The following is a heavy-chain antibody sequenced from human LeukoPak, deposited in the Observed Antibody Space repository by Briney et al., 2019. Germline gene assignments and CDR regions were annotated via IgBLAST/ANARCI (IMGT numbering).Heavy chain of an antibody. CDR2: IYYSGST. CDR1: GGSISSYY. CDR3: ARHTSSGYYYDAYYFDY. D-gene: IGHD3-22*01. J-gene: IGHJ4*02. Sequence: SETLSLTCTVSGGSISSYYWSWIRQPPGKGLEWIGYIYYSGSTNYNPSPKSRVTISVDTSKNQFSLKLSSVTAADTAVYYCARHTSSGYYYDAYYFDYWGQGTLVTVSS. V-gene: IGHV4-59*08.